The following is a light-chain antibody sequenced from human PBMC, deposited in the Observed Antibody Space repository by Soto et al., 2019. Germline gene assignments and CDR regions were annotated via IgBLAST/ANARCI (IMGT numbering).Light chain of an antibody. J-gene: IGKJ5*01. CDR3: QQSYSTPPVT. V-gene: IGKV1-39*01. CDR2: AAS. Sequence: TITCRSSQSISSYLNWYQQKPGKAPKLLIYAASSLQSGAPSRFSGSGSGTDFTLTISSLQPEDFATYYCQQSYSTPPVTFGQGTRLEIK. CDR1: QSISSY.